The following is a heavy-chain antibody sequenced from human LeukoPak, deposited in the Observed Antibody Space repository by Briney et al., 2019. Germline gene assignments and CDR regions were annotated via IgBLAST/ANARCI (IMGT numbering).Heavy chain of an antibody. D-gene: IGHD2-21*02. V-gene: IGHV4-39*01. Sequence: PSETLSLTCTVSGGSISSSSYYWGWVRQPPGKGLEWIGSIYYSGRTYYNPSLESRVSISIDTSKNQFSLKLSSVTAADTAVYYCARLGYCGGDCYFDYWGQGTLVTVSS. CDR1: GGSISSSSYY. CDR3: ARLGYCGGDCYFDY. J-gene: IGHJ4*02. CDR2: IYYSGRT.